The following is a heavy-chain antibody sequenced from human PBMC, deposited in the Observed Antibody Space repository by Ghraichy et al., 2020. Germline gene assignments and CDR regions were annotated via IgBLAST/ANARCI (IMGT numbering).Heavy chain of an antibody. J-gene: IGHJ4*02. CDR3: SRGGERYSSGWWTVGFDY. CDR1: GYTFTGYY. Sequence: AAVKVSCKASGYTFTGYYMHWVRQAPGQGLEWMGWINPNSGGTNYAQKFQGRVTMTRDTSISTAYMELSRLRSDDTAVYYCSRGGERYSSGWWTVGFDYWGQGTLVTVSS. V-gene: IGHV1-2*02. D-gene: IGHD6-19*01. CDR2: INPNSGGT.